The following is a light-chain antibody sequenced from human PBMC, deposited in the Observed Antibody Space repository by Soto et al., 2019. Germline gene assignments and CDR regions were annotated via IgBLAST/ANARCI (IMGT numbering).Light chain of an antibody. CDR3: CSYAGSYTFYV. CDR1: SSDVGGYNY. J-gene: IGLJ1*01. Sequence: QSALTQPRSVSGSPGQSVTISCTGTSSDVGGYNYVSWYQQHPGKAPKLMIYDVSKRPSGVPDRFSGSKSGNTASLTNSGLQAEDEADYYCCSYAGSYTFYVFGTGTKLTVL. CDR2: DVS. V-gene: IGLV2-11*01.